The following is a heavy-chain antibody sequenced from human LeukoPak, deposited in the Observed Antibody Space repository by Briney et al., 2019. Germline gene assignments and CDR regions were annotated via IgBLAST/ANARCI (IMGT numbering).Heavy chain of an antibody. J-gene: IGHJ4*02. D-gene: IGHD3-10*01. Sequence: GGSLRLSCAAFEFTFSSYEMTSVRQAPGKGLEWVSYISNSGNTKYFADSVKGRFTISRDNAENSLYLQMNSLRAEDTAVYYCARGGYGSGSYLAYWGQGTLVTVSS. V-gene: IGHV3-48*03. CDR1: EFTFSSYE. CDR3: ARGGYGSGSYLAY. CDR2: ISNSGNTK.